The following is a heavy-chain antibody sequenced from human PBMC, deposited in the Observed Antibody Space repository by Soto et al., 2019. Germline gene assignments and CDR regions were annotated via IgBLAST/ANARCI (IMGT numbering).Heavy chain of an antibody. CDR3: ARGWNYYDSSGHHEPFDY. D-gene: IGHD3-22*01. Sequence: PSETLSLTCTVSGGSISSYYWSWIRQPPGKGLEWIGYIYYSGSTNYNPSLKSRVTISVDTSKNQFSLKLSSVTAADTAVYYCARGWNYYDSSGHHEPFDYWGQGTLVTVSS. J-gene: IGHJ4*02. V-gene: IGHV4-59*01. CDR2: IYYSGST. CDR1: GGSISSYY.